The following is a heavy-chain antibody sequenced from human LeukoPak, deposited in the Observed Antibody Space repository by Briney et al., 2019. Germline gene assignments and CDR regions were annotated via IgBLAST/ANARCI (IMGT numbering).Heavy chain of an antibody. CDR1: GYTFISYG. CDR3: ARMAEVRIAAAQYYFDY. CDR2: ISAYNGNT. J-gene: IGHJ4*02. Sequence: GASVKVSCKASGYTFISYGISWVRQAPGQGLEWMGWISAYNGNTDYAQKLQGRVTMTTDTSASTAYMELRSLRSDDTAVYYCARMAEVRIAAAQYYFDYWGQGTLVTVSS. V-gene: IGHV1-18*01. D-gene: IGHD6-13*01.